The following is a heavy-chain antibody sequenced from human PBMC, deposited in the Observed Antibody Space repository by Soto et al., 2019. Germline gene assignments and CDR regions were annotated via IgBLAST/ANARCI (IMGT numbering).Heavy chain of an antibody. D-gene: IGHD3-9*01. CDR1: GGSFSGYY. J-gene: IGHJ4*02. CDR2: INHSGST. Sequence: SETLSLTCAVYGGSFSGYYWSWIRQPPGKGLEWIGEINHSGSTNYNPSLKSRVTISVDTSKNQFSLKLSSVTAADTAVYYCAGLLRYFDWLSGADFDYWGQGTLVTVSS. CDR3: AGLLRYFDWLSGADFDY. V-gene: IGHV4-34*01.